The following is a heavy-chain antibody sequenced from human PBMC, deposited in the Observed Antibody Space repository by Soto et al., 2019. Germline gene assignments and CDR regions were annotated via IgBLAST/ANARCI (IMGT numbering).Heavy chain of an antibody. CDR3: AKGSASSRPYFFDY. CDR2: ITDGGGST. Sequence: PGGSLRLSCAASGFTFNNYAMSWVRQAPGKGLEWVSAITDGGGSTFHADSVKGRFTISRDNAKNTLYLQMSSLRAEDTAVYYCAKGSASSRPYFFDYWGQGTLVTVSS. J-gene: IGHJ4*02. V-gene: IGHV3-23*01. CDR1: GFTFNNYA. D-gene: IGHD2-2*01.